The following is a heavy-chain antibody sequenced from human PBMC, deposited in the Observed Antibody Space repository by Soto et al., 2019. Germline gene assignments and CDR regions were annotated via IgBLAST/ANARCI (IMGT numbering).Heavy chain of an antibody. Sequence: ASVKVSCKASGYTFTSYYMHWVRQAPGQGLEWMGIINPSGGSTSYAQKFQGRVTMTRDTSTSTVYMELSSLRSEDTAVYYCARGTSGRGIQLRNYYYYYGMDVWGQGTTVTVS. V-gene: IGHV1-46*01. CDR2: INPSGGST. J-gene: IGHJ6*02. CDR1: GYTFTSYY. CDR3: ARGTSGRGIQLRNYYYYYGMDV. D-gene: IGHD5-18*01.